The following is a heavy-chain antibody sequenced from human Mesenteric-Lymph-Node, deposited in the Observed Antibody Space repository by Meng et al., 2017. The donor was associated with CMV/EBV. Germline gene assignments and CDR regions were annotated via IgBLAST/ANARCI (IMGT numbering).Heavy chain of an antibody. V-gene: IGHV1-69*01. CDR2: IIPIFGTA. Sequence: TFSSYATSWVRQDPVQGLEWMGGIIPIFGTANYAQKFQGRVTITADESTSTAYMELSSLRSEDTAVYYCARARVNYYGSGSYGWFDPWGQGTLVTVSS. J-gene: IGHJ5*02. D-gene: IGHD3-10*01. CDR1: TFSSYA. CDR3: ARARVNYYGSGSYGWFDP.